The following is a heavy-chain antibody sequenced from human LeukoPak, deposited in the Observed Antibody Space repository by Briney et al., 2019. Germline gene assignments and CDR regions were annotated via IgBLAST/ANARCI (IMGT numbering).Heavy chain of an antibody. CDR1: GFTFSSYA. Sequence: PGGSLRLSCGASGFTFSSYAMHWVRQAPGKGLEWVGRIKSKTDGGTTDYAAPVKGRFTISRDDSKNTLYLQMNSLKTEDTAVYYCTTDPDSSSWSRPLYYYYYYMDVWGKGTTVTISS. V-gene: IGHV3-15*01. J-gene: IGHJ6*03. CDR3: TTDPDSSSWSRPLYYYYYYMDV. D-gene: IGHD6-13*01. CDR2: IKSKTDGGTT.